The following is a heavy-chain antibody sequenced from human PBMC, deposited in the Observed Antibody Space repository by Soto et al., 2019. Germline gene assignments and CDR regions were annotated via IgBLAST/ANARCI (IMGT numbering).Heavy chain of an antibody. CDR1: GFTFSSYS. Sequence: GGSLRLSCAASGFTFSSYSMNWVRQAPGKGLEWVSSISSSSSYIYYADSVKGRFTISRDNAKNSLYLQMNSLRAEDTAVYYCARDRVVRGVIDAFDIWGQGTMVTVSS. CDR3: ARDRVVRGVIDAFDI. CDR2: ISSSSSYI. V-gene: IGHV3-21*01. J-gene: IGHJ3*02. D-gene: IGHD3-10*01.